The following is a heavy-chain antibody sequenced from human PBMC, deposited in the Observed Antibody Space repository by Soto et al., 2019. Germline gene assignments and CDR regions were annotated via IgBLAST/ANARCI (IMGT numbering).Heavy chain of an antibody. V-gene: IGHV1-24*01. D-gene: IGHD2-15*01. J-gene: IGHJ4*02. CDR2: SNPEEGET. CDR1: PYTVTEFP. Sequence: QVQVVQSGAEVRTPGASVKLSCKVPPYTVTEFPIHWRRQAPGKGLEWMGGSNPEEGETCFAQKFQGRVTMPEDPSTDTVYMELISLRSEDTALYYCAIGGRAAEFDYWGQGTLVTVSS. CDR3: AIGGRAAEFDY.